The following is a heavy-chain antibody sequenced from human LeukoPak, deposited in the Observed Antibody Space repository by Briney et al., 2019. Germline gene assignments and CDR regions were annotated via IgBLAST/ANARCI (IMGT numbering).Heavy chain of an antibody. CDR3: AGSIAARPLDY. V-gene: IGHV4-34*01. J-gene: IGHJ4*02. Sequence: SETLSLTCTVYGGSFSGYYWSWIRQPPGKGLEWIGEINHSGSTNYNPSLKSRVTISVDTSKNQFSLKLSSVTAADAAVYYCAGSIAARPLDYWGQGTLVTVSS. D-gene: IGHD6-6*01. CDR1: GGSFSGYY. CDR2: INHSGST.